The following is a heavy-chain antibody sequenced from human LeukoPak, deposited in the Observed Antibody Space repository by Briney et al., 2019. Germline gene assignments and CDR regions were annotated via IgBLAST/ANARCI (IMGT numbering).Heavy chain of an antibody. CDR3: ARGRFLEWLME. J-gene: IGHJ4*02. Sequence: PSETLSLTCTVSGGSISSYYWSWIRQPPGKGLEWIGYIYYSGSTNYNPSLKSRVTISVDTSENQFSLKLSSVTAADTAVYYCARGRFLEWLMEWGQGTLVTVSS. V-gene: IGHV4-59*01. CDR2: IYYSGST. D-gene: IGHD3-3*01. CDR1: GGSISSYY.